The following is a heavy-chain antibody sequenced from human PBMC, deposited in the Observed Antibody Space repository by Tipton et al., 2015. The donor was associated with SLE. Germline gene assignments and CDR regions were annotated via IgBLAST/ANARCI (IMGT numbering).Heavy chain of an antibody. Sequence: PGLVKPSETLSLTCTVSGGSIRGYYWSWIRQPPGNGLEWIGCINHSGSTNYNPSLKSRVTISVDTSKNQFSLKLSSVTAADTAVYYCAGLYSSSWLPFGYYYYGMYVWGPGTTVTVSS. CDR1: GGSIRGYY. V-gene: IGHV4-59*12. D-gene: IGHD6-13*01. CDR2: INHSGST. J-gene: IGHJ6*02. CDR3: AGLYSSSWLPFGYYYYGMYV.